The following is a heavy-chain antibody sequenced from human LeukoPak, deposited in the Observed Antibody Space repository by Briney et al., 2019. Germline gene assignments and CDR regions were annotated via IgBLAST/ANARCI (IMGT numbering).Heavy chain of an antibody. J-gene: IGHJ3*02. D-gene: IGHD3-16*01. CDR3: ARTRSGGDDAFDI. V-gene: IGHV1-46*01. Sequence: ASVKVSCKASGYTFTGYYMHWVRQAPGQGLEWMGIINPSGGSTSYAQKFQGRVTMTRDTSTSTVYMELSSLRSEDTAVYYCARTRSGGDDAFDIWGQGTMVTVSS. CDR1: GYTFTGYY. CDR2: INPSGGST.